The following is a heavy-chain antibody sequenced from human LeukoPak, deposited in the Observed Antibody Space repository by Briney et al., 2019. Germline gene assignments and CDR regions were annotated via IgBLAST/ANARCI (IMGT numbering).Heavy chain of an antibody. CDR3: AKALSIAVAGPGDY. D-gene: IGHD6-19*01. J-gene: IGHJ4*02. V-gene: IGHV3-9*03. CDR1: GVTFDDYA. CDR2: VSWNSGDI. Sequence: GGSLRLSCAASGVTFDDYAMHWVRQPPGKGLEWVSGVSWNSGDIGYADSVKGRFTISRDNAKNSLYLQMNSLRVEDMALYYCAKALSIAVAGPGDYWGQGTLVTVSS.